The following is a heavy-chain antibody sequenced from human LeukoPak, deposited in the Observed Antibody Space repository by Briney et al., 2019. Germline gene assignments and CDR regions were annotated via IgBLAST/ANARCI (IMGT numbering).Heavy chain of an antibody. Sequence: SETLSLTCTVSGGSMSGHYWSWIRQPPGKGLEWIGYIYYTGTTNYNPSLRSRLTISVDTSRNQFSLRLSSVTAADTAVYYCAREDPQTTVPEGMDVWGHGTTVIVSS. J-gene: IGHJ6*02. CDR2: IYYTGTT. D-gene: IGHD4-17*01. CDR1: GGSMSGHY. CDR3: AREDPQTTVPEGMDV. V-gene: IGHV4-59*11.